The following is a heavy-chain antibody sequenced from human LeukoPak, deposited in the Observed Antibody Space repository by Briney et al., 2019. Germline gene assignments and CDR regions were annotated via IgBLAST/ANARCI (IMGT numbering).Heavy chain of an antibody. CDR1: GFTFSSYG. D-gene: IGHD6-19*01. CDR2: MSYDGSNK. J-gene: IGHJ4*02. CDR3: AKAGYSSGWYVLDY. Sequence: GRSLRLSCAASGFTFSSYGMHWVRQAPGKGREWVAVMSYDGSNKYYADSVKGRFTISRHKSKHTLYMQMYSLRAEATAVYYCAKAGYSSGWYVLDYWGEGTLVTVSS. V-gene: IGHV3-30*18.